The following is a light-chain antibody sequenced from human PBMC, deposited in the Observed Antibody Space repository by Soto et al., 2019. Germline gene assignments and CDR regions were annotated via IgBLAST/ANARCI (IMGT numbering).Light chain of an antibody. CDR2: AAS. J-gene: IGKJ1*01. Sequence: DIQMTQSPSSLSASVGDRVTITCRASQGISNYLAWYQQKPGKVPKLLIYAASTLQSGVPSRFSGSGSGTDITLTISSLQAEDVAVYYCLQYYSFPWTFGQGTKVDIK. CDR1: QGISNY. CDR3: LQYYSFPWT. V-gene: IGKV1-27*01.